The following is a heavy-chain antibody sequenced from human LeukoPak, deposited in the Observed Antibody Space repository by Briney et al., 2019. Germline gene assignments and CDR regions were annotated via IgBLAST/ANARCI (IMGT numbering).Heavy chain of an antibody. D-gene: IGHD1-1*01. V-gene: IGHV3-33*08. CDR2: IWYDGSNK. J-gene: IGHJ3*02. CDR1: GFTFGDYA. CDR3: ARGKTGTTFDAFDI. Sequence: PGRSLRLSCAASGFTFGDYAMHWVRQAPGKGLEWVAVIWYDGSNKYYADSVKGRFTISRDNSKNTLYLQMNSLRAEDTAVYYCARGKTGTTFDAFDIWGQGTMVTVSS.